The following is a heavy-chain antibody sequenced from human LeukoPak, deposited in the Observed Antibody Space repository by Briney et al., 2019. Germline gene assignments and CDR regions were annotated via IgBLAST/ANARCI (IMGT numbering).Heavy chain of an antibody. J-gene: IGHJ5*02. V-gene: IGHV3-48*01. CDR3: ASDGWFEDYNWCEP. CDR2: ISSASNTI. Sequence: GESLRLSCAASGCTFSSYSMNWVRQAPGKGLEWISYISSASNTIYYADSVKGLFTISRDTDNHSVYLQMNSLSADAAAFYYGASDGWFEDYNWCEPGRERT. D-gene: IGHD3-10*01. CDR1: GCTFSSYS.